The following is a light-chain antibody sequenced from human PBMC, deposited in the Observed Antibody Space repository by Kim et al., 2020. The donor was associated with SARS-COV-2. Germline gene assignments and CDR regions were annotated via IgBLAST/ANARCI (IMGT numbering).Light chain of an antibody. CDR3: TAYAGSDTVYV. CDR2: DVS. CDR1: SSDIGTYNY. J-gene: IGLJ1*01. Sequence: QSALTQPASVSGSPGHSITISCTGTSSDIGTYNYVSWYQQHPGKAPKLMVYDVSHRPSGVSDRFSGSKSGNTASLTISGLQPEDEADYYCTAYAGSDTVYVFGTGTKVTVL. V-gene: IGLV2-14*03.